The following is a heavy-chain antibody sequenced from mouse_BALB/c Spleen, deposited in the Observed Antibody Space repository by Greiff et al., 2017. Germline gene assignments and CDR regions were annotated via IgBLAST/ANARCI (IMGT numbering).Heavy chain of an antibody. J-gene: IGHJ2*01. CDR3: ARRGAEYFDY. CDR2: VNPNNGGT. V-gene: IGHV1-26*01. CDR1: GYSFTGYY. Sequence: EVQLQQSGAELMKPGASVKISCKASGYSFTGYYMHWVKQSHGKSLEWIGRVNPNNGGTSYNQKFKGKAILTVDKSSSTAYMELRSLTSEDSAVYYCARRGAEYFDYWGQGTTLTVSS.